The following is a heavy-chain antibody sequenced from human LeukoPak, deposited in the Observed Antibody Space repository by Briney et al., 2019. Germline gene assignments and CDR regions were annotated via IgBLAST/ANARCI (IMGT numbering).Heavy chain of an antibody. J-gene: IGHJ4*02. V-gene: IGHV1-69*13. CDR3: AKYSSGWSTFDN. CDR2: IIPIFGTA. D-gene: IGHD6-19*01. CDR1: GGTFSSYA. Sequence: SVKVSCKASGGTFSSYAISWVRQAPGQGLEWMGGIIPIFGTANYAQKFQGRVTITADESTSTAYMELSSLRSEDTAVYYCAKYSSGWSTFDNWGQGTRVTVSS.